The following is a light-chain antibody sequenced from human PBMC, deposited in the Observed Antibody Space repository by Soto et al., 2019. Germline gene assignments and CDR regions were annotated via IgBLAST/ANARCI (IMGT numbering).Light chain of an antibody. V-gene: IGKV1-6*01. Sequence: AIQMTQSPSSLPASVGDRVTITCRASQGIRNDLGWYQQKPGKAPKLLIFAASTLQSGVPSRFSGSGSGTDFTLTISSLQPEDFATYYCLQDYNYPYTFGQGTKVDIK. CDR3: LQDYNYPYT. CDR1: QGIRND. J-gene: IGKJ2*01. CDR2: AAS.